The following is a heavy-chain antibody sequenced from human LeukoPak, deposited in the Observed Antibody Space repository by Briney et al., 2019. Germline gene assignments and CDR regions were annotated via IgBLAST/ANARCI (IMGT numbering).Heavy chain of an antibody. CDR3: ARSDNMEKTRTLWFGESFNWFDP. J-gene: IGHJ5*02. CDR2: TNPSGGST. CDR1: GYTFTTYY. D-gene: IGHD3-10*01. Sequence: ASVKVSCKASGYTFTTYYMHWVRQAPGQGLEWMGITNPSGGSTSYAQKFQGRVTMTRDTSTSTVYMELSSLRSEDTAVYYCARSDNMEKTRTLWFGESFNWFDPWGQGTLVTVSS. V-gene: IGHV1-46*01.